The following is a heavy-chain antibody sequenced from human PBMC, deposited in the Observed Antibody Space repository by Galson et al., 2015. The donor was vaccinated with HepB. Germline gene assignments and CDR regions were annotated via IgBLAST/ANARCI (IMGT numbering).Heavy chain of an antibody. V-gene: IGHV1-46*01. D-gene: IGHD2-15*01. Sequence: SVKVSCKASGYTFTSYYMHWVRQAPGQGLEWMGIINPSGGSTSYAQKFQGRVTMTRDTSTSTVYMELSSLRSEDTAVYYCARDPGYCSGGSCYRYYYYGMDVWGQGTTVTVSS. CDR3: ARDPGYCSGGSCYRYYYYGMDV. CDR2: INPSGGST. J-gene: IGHJ6*02. CDR1: GYTFTSYY.